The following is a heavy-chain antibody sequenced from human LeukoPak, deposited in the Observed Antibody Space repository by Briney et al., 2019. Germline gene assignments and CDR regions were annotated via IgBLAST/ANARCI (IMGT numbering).Heavy chain of an antibody. Sequence: GGSLRLSCVASGFSFPNFATTWVRQAPGERLEWVSAIRGSGDGTSYADSLKGRFTISRDKSKNTLYLQMNNLRAEDTAVYCCARDDAVDGGYLDYWGQGALVTVSS. D-gene: IGHD6-19*01. CDR3: ARDDAVDGGYLDY. CDR2: IRGSGDGT. CDR1: GFSFPNFA. V-gene: IGHV3-23*01. J-gene: IGHJ4*02.